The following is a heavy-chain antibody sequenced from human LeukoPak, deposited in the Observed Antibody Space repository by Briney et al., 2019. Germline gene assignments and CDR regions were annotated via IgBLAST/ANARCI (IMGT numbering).Heavy chain of an antibody. D-gene: IGHD6-13*01. J-gene: IGHJ4*02. CDR1: GFTFRNYW. CDR3: ARDSSSWYDY. V-gene: IGHV3-7*01. CDR2: IKQDGSEK. Sequence: GGSLRLSCAASGFTFRNYWMSWVRQAPGKGLEWVANIKQDGSEKNYVDSAKGRFTISRGNAKNSVYLQMNSLNVEDTAMYYCARDSSSWYDYWGQGTLVTVSS.